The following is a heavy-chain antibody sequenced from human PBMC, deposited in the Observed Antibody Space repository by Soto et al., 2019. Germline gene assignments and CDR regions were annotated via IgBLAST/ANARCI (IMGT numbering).Heavy chain of an antibody. Sequence: SETLSLTCTVSGDSISDYFYWSWIRQPPGKGLEWIGNIFYSGGTNYNPSLKSRVTISLDTSKNQFSLKLSSVTAADTAVYYCARPARQDTVAGDYWGQGTLVTVSS. CDR2: IFYSGGT. J-gene: IGHJ4*02. CDR1: GDSISDYFY. V-gene: IGHV4-39*01. CDR3: ARPARQDTVAGDY. D-gene: IGHD5-12*01.